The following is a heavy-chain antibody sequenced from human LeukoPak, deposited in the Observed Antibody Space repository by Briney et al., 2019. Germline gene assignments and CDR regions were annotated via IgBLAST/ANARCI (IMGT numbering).Heavy chain of an antibody. Sequence: PSETLSLTCTVSGGSISSYYWSWIRQPPGKGLEWIGYIYYSGSTNYNPSLKSRVTISVDTSKNQFSLKLSSVTAADTAVYYCARHRTAAAGPNWFDPWGQGTLVTVSS. D-gene: IGHD6-13*01. CDR3: ARHRTAAAGPNWFDP. CDR2: IYYSGST. J-gene: IGHJ5*02. V-gene: IGHV4-59*08. CDR1: GGSISSYY.